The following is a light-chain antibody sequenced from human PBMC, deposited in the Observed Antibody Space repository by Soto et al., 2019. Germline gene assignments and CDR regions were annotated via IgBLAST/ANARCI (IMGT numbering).Light chain of an antibody. V-gene: IGKV1-5*01. CDR1: QSISSW. CDR2: DAS. J-gene: IGKJ1*01. CDR3: QQYNSYPWT. Sequence: DIHMTQSPSTLSASVGDRVTITCRASQSISSWLAWYQQKPGKAPKLLIYDASSLESGVPSSFSGSGSGTKFTLTISSLQPDYFATYYCQQYNSYPWTFGQGTKVQIK.